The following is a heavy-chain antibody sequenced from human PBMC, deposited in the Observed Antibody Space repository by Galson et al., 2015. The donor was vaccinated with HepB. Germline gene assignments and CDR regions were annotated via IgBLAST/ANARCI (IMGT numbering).Heavy chain of an antibody. CDR2: IFTYNGNT. J-gene: IGHJ4*02. Sequence: SVKVSCKASGYTFINHGITWVRQAPGQGLEWMGWIFTYNGNTNYAQKLQGRVTMTTDTSTSTAYMELRSLRSDDTAMYYCARRAGSGSYSDYWGQGTLVTVSS. CDR3: ARRAGSGSYSDY. V-gene: IGHV1-18*01. D-gene: IGHD1-26*01. CDR1: GYTFINHG.